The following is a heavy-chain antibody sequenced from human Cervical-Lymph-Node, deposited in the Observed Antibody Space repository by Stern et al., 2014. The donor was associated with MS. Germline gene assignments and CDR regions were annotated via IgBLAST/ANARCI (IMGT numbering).Heavy chain of an antibody. CDR2: ISRGGSYI. J-gene: IGHJ4*02. Sequence: EVQLVESGGGLVKPGGSLRLSCAASGFTFSSYSMNWVRQAPGQGLEWVASISRGGSYIYDADSLTGRVTISRDQDKHSLYLHMNSLRAEDTAVYYCARGRGGNYRYYFDYWGQGTLVTVSS. V-gene: IGHV3-21*01. D-gene: IGHD4-23*01. CDR1: GFTFSSYS. CDR3: ARGRGGNYRYYFDY.